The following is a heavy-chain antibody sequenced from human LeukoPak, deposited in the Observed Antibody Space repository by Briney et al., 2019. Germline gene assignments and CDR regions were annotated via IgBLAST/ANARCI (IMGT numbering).Heavy chain of an antibody. CDR3: ARALPVDWAYYFDY. V-gene: IGHV3-66*01. J-gene: IGHJ4*02. CDR2: IYSGGST. Sequence: GGSLRLSCAASGFTVSSNYMSWVRQAPGKGLEWVSVIYSGGSTYYADSVKGRFTISRDNSKNTLYLQMNSLRAEDTAVYYCARALPVDWAYYFDYWGQGTLVTVSS. CDR1: GFTVSSNY. D-gene: IGHD2-21*01.